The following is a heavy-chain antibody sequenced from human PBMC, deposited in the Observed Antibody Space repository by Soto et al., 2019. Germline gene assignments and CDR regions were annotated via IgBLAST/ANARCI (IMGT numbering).Heavy chain of an antibody. D-gene: IGHD3-22*01. J-gene: IGHJ5*02. CDR2: IIPVFQTA. V-gene: IGHV1-69*01. Sequence: QAQLVQSGAEVKKPGSSVKVSCKASAGLFSSYHILWVRQVPGQGLEWMGGIIPVFQTAYYTQRFQGRVTITADESTNTAYMELSSLRSEDTAIYYCARGGSGYTWFNESWGQGTLVTVSS. CDR1: AGLFSSYH. CDR3: ARGGSGYTWFNES.